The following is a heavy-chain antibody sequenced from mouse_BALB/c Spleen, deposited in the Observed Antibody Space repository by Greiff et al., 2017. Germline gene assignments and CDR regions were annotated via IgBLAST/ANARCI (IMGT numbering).Heavy chain of an antibody. CDR2: ISYDGSN. J-gene: IGHJ3*01. Sequence: EVKLVESGPGLVKPSQSLSLTCSVTGYSITSGYYWNWIRQFPGNKLEWMGYISYDGSNNYNPSLKNRISITRDTSKNQFFLKLNSVTTEDTATYYCASGGNWFAYWGQGTLVTVSA. V-gene: IGHV3-6*02. CDR3: ASGGNWFAY. CDR1: GYSITSGYY. D-gene: IGHD2-1*01.